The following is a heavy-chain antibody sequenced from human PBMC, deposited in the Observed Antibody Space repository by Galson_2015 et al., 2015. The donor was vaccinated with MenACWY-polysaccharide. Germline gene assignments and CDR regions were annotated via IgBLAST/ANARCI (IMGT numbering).Heavy chain of an antibody. CDR2: INYSGST. CDR3: ARAIAVAGQRRDFDL. Sequence: TLSLTCTVSGGSLISYYWNWIRQPPGQGLEWVGYINYSGSTNHNPSLKSRVTMSVDTSKNQFSLNLTSVTDADTAVYYCARAIAVAGQRRDFDLWGRGTLVTVSS. J-gene: IGHJ2*01. CDR1: GGSLISYY. V-gene: IGHV4-59*01. D-gene: IGHD6-19*01.